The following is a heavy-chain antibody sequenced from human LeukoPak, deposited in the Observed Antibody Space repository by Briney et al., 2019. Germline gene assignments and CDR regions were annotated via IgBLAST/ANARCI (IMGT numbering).Heavy chain of an antibody. D-gene: IGHD3/OR15-3a*01. CDR2: ISYDGSNK. CDR3: AKLGPVDSGFYP. J-gene: IGHJ5*02. V-gene: IGHV3-30*18. CDR1: GFTFSCYG. Sequence: GRSLRLSCADSGFTFSCYGMHWVRQAPGKGLEWVAVISYDGSNKYYADSVKGRFTISRDNSKNTLYLQMNSLRAEDTAVYYCAKLGPVDSGFYPWGQGTLVTVSS.